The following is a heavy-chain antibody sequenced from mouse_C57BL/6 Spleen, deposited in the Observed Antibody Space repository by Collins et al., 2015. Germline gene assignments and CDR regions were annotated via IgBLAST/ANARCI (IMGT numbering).Heavy chain of an antibody. CDR1: GYTFTSYW. CDR2: IYPGSGST. Sequence: QVQLQQPGAELVKPGASVKMSCKASGYTFTSYWITWVKQRPGQGLEWIGDIYPGSGSTNYNEKFKSKATLTVDTSSSTAYMQLSSLTSEDSAVYYCARNYYGSSYWYFDVWGTGTTVTVPS. CDR3: ARNYYGSSYWYFDV. V-gene: IGHV1-55*01. D-gene: IGHD1-1*01. J-gene: IGHJ1*03.